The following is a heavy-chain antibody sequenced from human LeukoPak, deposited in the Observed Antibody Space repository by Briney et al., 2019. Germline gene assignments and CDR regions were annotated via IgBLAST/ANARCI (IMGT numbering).Heavy chain of an antibody. CDR1: GGSISRNGYY. J-gene: IGHJ4*02. CDR3: ARAYGARPYYYFDS. D-gene: IGHD4-17*01. Sequence: SETLSLTCFVSGGSISRNGYYWGWIRQPPGKAVEWIGAIYYSGSVYYNPSLKSRVTISVDTSKNQFSLKVTSVTAADTAVYYCARAYGARPYYYFDSWGQGTLVTVSS. CDR2: IYYSGSV. V-gene: IGHV4-39*01.